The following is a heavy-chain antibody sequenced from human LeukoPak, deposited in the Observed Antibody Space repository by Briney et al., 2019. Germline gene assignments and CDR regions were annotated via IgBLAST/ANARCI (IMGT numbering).Heavy chain of an antibody. CDR3: ARGDDNDDYEAID. V-gene: IGHV1-2*02. J-gene: IGHJ4*02. D-gene: IGHD4-17*01. CDR1: GYTFTGYY. Sequence: ASVKVSCKASGYTFTGYYMHWVRQAPGQGLEWMGWINPNSGGTDYAQKFQGRVTMTRDTSISTAYMELSRLRSDDTAVYYCARGDDNDDYEAIDWGQGTLVTVSS. CDR2: INPNSGGT.